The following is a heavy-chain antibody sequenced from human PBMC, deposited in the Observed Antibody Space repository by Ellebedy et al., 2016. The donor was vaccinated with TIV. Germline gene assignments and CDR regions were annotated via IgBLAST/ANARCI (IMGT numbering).Heavy chain of an antibody. CDR2: MSYDGSNK. D-gene: IGHD6-19*01. V-gene: IGHV3-30*03. CDR1: GFRFSSYG. Sequence: GGSLRLXXAASGFRFSSYGMHWVRQSPGKGLEWVALMSYDGSNKYYRDSVRGRFTISRDNSKNTLYLQMNSLRTEDTAVYYCAREVSSGWYYFDNWGQGTLVTVSS. CDR3: AREVSSGWYYFDN. J-gene: IGHJ4*02.